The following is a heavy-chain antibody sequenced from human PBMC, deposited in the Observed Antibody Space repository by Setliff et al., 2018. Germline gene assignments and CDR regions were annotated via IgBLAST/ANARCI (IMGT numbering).Heavy chain of an antibody. CDR1: GFTFSSYS. CDR3: ATDRNYYDSDTFYDAFDI. J-gene: IGHJ3*02. Sequence: GGSLRLSCAASGFTFSSYSMNWVRQAPGKGLEWVSSISSSSSYIYYADSVKGRFTISRGNAKNSLYLQMNSLRAEDTALYYCATDRNYYDSDTFYDAFDIWGQGTMVTVSS. CDR2: ISSSSSYI. D-gene: IGHD3-22*01. V-gene: IGHV3-21*01.